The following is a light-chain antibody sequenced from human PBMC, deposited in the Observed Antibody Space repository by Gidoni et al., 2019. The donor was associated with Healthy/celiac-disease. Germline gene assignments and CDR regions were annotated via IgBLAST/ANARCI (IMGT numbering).Light chain of an antibody. Sequence: SSELTQDPAFSLALGQTVRITCQGASLRSYYASWYQQKPGQAPVLVIYGKNNRPSGIPDRFSGSSSGNTASLTITGAQAEDEADYYCNSRDSSGNHLVVFGGGTKLTVL. CDR2: GKN. CDR3: NSRDSSGNHLVV. J-gene: IGLJ2*01. CDR1: SLRSYY. V-gene: IGLV3-19*01.